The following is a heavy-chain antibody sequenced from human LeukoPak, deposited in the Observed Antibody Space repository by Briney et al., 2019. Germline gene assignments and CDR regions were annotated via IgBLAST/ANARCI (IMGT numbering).Heavy chain of an antibody. CDR1: GGSFSGYY. J-gene: IGHJ5*02. Sequence: PSETLSLTCAVYGGSFSGYYWSWIRQPPGKGLEWIGEINHSGSTNYNPSLKSRVTISVDTSKNQFSLKLSSVTAADTAVYYCARRGSGSYYFFPWGQGTLVTVSS. D-gene: IGHD1-26*01. V-gene: IGHV4-34*01. CDR3: ARRGSGSYYFFP. CDR2: INHSGST.